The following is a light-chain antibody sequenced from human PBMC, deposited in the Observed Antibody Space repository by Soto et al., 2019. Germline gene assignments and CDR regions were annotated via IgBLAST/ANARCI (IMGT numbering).Light chain of an antibody. CDR1: QNVSSSY. CDR2: GAS. J-gene: IGKJ5*01. V-gene: IGKV3-20*01. CDR3: QQYGSSPFT. Sequence: EIVLTQSPGTLSLSPGERATLSCRASQNVSSSYLAWYQQKPGQAPRLLIYGASSRATGISDRFSGSGSGTDFTLTISRLEPEDFAVYYCQQYGSSPFTFGQGTRLEIK.